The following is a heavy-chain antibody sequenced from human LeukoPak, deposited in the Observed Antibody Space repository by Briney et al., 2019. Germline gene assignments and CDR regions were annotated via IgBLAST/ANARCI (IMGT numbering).Heavy chain of an antibody. J-gene: IGHJ4*02. CDR3: ARRNDYGGNFDY. CDR1: GGSISSSSHY. V-gene: IGHV4-39*01. Sequence: SETLSLTCTVSGGSISSSSHYWGWIRQPPGKGLEWIGSIYYSGSTYYNPSLKSRVTISVDTSKNQFSLKLSSVTAADTAAYYCARRNDYGGNFDYWGQGTLVTVSS. D-gene: IGHD4-23*01. CDR2: IYYSGST.